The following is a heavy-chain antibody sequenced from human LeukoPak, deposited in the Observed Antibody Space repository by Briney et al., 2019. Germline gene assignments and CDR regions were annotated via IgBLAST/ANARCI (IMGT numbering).Heavy chain of an antibody. V-gene: IGHV4-34*01. CDR1: GGSFSGYY. CDR2: INHSGST. CDR3: ARGYLAGYSSSWYGGAYDY. Sequence: PSETLSLTCAVSGGSFSGYYWSWIRQPPGKGLEWIGEINHSGSTNYNPSLKSRVTISVDTSKNQFSLKLSSVTAADTAVYYCARGYLAGYSSSWYGGAYDYWGQGTLVTVSS. J-gene: IGHJ4*02. D-gene: IGHD6-13*01.